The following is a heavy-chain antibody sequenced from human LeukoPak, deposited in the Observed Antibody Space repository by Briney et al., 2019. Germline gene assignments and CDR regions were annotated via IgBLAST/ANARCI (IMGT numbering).Heavy chain of an antibody. Sequence: QTGGSLRLSCAASGFPFSSYDMNWVRQAPGKGLEWVSYISSSGDTILYADSVKGRFTISRDNAKNSLYLQMNSLRAEDTAVYYCAGSGYSSSWYNQPFDYWGQGTLVTVSS. CDR1: GFPFSSYD. J-gene: IGHJ4*02. CDR2: ISSSGDTI. CDR3: AGSGYSSSWYNQPFDY. V-gene: IGHV3-48*03. D-gene: IGHD6-13*01.